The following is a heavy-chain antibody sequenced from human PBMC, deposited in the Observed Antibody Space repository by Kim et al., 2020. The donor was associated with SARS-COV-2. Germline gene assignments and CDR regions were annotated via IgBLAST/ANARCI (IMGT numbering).Heavy chain of an antibody. CDR3: ARAEYSSGWYGFDY. Sequence: PSLKSRVTISVDTSKNQFSLKLSSVTAADTAVYYCARAEYSSGWYGFDYWGQGTLVTVSS. J-gene: IGHJ4*02. D-gene: IGHD6-19*01. V-gene: IGHV4-30-2*04.